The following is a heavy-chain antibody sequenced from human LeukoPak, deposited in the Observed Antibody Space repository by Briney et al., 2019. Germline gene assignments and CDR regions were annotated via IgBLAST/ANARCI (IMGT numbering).Heavy chain of an antibody. V-gene: IGHV1-8*03. CDR1: GYTFTSYD. Sequence: ASVKVSCKASGYTFTSYDINWVRQATGQGLEWMGWMNPNSGNTGYAQKFQGRVTITRNTSISTAYKELSSLRSEDTAVYYCARDGMSTTGTTNFDYWGQGTLVTVSS. CDR3: ARDGMSTTGTTNFDY. D-gene: IGHD1-1*01. CDR2: MNPNSGNT. J-gene: IGHJ4*02.